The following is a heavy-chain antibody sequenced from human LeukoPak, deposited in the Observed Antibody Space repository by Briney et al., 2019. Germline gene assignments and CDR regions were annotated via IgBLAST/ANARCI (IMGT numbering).Heavy chain of an antibody. V-gene: IGHV4-39*01. CDR1: GGSISSSSYY. CDR3: ARHGESGSYGDY. J-gene: IGHJ4*02. CDR2: IYYSGST. D-gene: IGHD1-26*01. Sequence: SETLSLTCTVSGGSISSSSYYWGWIRQPPGKGLEWIGSIYYSGSTYYNPSLKSRVTISVDTSKNQFSLKLSSVTAADTAVYYCARHGESGSYGDYWGQGTLVTVSS.